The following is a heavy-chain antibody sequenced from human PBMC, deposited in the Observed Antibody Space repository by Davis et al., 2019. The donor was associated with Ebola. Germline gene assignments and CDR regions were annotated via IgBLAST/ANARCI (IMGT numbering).Heavy chain of an antibody. CDR1: GFTFSGSA. Sequence: GGSLRLSCAASGFTFSGSAMHWVRQASGKGLEWVGRIRSKANSYATAYAASVKGRFTISSDDSKNTAYLQMNSLKTEDTAVYYCTRLGVDYYYYGMDVWGQGTTVTVSS. V-gene: IGHV3-73*01. D-gene: IGHD2-15*01. CDR3: TRLGVDYYYYGMDV. CDR2: IRSKANSYAT. J-gene: IGHJ6*02.